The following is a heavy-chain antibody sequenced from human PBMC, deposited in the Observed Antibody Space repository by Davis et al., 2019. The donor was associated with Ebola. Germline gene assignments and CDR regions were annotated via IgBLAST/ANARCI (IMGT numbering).Heavy chain of an antibody. Sequence: PGGSLRLSCAASGFTVSSNFMSWVRQAPGKGLEWVSVIYSGGSTYYADSVKGRFTISRDNSKNTLYLQMNSLRDEDTAVYYCARKGGAEWELLFDYWGQGTLVTVSS. CDR2: IYSGGST. D-gene: IGHD1-26*01. J-gene: IGHJ4*02. CDR3: ARKGGAEWELLFDY. CDR1: GFTVSSNF. V-gene: IGHV3-66*01.